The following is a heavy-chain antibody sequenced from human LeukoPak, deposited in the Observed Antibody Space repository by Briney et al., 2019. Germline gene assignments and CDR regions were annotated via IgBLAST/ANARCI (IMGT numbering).Heavy chain of an antibody. Sequence: SETLSLTCTVSGGSISSYYWSWIRQPPGKGLEWIGYIYYSGSTNYNPSLKSRVTISVDTSKNQFSRKLSSVTAADTAVYYCAREGMKPGWFDPWGQGTLLTVS. J-gene: IGHJ5*02. CDR1: GGSISSYY. CDR3: AREGMKPGWFDP. D-gene: IGHD3-10*01. V-gene: IGHV4-59*01. CDR2: IYYSGST.